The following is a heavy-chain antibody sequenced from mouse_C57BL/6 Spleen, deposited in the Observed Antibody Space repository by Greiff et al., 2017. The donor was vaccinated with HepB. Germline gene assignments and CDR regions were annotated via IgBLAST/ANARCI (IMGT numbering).Heavy chain of an antibody. V-gene: IGHV1-7*01. CDR3: ARSRSYDGYYVSYAMDY. Sequence: VHLVESGAELAKPGASVKLSCKASGYTFTSYWMHWVKQRPGQGLEWIGYINPSSGYTKYNQKFKDKATLTADKSSSTAYMQLSSLTYEDSAVYYCARSRSYDGYYVSYAMDYWGQGTSVTVSS. CDR2: INPSSGYT. J-gene: IGHJ4*01. CDR1: GYTFTSYW. D-gene: IGHD2-3*01.